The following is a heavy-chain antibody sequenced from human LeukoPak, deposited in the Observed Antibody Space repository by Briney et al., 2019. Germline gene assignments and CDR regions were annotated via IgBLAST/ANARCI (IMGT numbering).Heavy chain of an antibody. Sequence: ASVKVSCKAYGYTFTTYGMNWVRQAPGQGLEWMGWINTNTGNPTYAQGFTGRYVFSLDTSVSTAYLQISSLKAEDTAVYYCARLRGREYFDYWGQGTLVTVSS. CDR3: ARLRGREYFDY. CDR1: GYTFTTYG. J-gene: IGHJ4*02. V-gene: IGHV7-4-1*02. D-gene: IGHD3-16*01. CDR2: INTNTGNP.